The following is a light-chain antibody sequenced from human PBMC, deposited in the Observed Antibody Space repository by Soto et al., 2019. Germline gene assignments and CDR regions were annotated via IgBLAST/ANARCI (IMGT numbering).Light chain of an antibody. CDR3: SSYTSSSTRV. J-gene: IGLJ3*02. V-gene: IGLV2-14*01. CDR2: EVS. Sequence: QSVLTQPASVSGSPGQSITISCTGTSSDVGGYNYVSWYQQHPGKAPKLMISEVSNRPSGVSNRFSGSNSGNTASLTISGLQAEDEADYYCSSYTSSSTRVFGGGTKLTVL. CDR1: SSDVGGYNY.